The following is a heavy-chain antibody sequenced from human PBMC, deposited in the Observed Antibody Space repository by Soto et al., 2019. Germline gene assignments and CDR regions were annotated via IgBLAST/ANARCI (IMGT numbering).Heavy chain of an antibody. CDR3: AKDFLGRVLSRQVAYYNCMDV. V-gene: IGHV3-23*01. Sequence: EVQLLESGGGLVQPGGSLRLSCAASGFTFTTFAMHWVRQAPGKGLEWGSGISHIGGITDYADSLKGRFTISSDNSNNALYLQMNILSAEFAALYYCAKDFLGRVLSRQVAYYNCMDVWGQGTKGTVSS. CDR2: ISHIGGIT. D-gene: IGHD7-27*01. CDR1: GFTFTTFA. J-gene: IGHJ6*03.